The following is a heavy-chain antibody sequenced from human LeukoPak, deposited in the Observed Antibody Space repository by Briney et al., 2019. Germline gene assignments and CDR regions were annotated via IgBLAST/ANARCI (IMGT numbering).Heavy chain of an antibody. Sequence: SETLSLTCAVYGGSFSGYYWSWIRQPPGKGLEWIGEINHSGSTNYNPSLKSRVTISVDTSKNQLSLKLSSVTAADTAVYHCARGRMVRGVIIYNWFDPWGQGTLVTVSS. CDR1: GGSFSGYY. J-gene: IGHJ5*02. V-gene: IGHV4-34*01. CDR2: INHSGST. CDR3: ARGRMVRGVIIYNWFDP. D-gene: IGHD3-10*01.